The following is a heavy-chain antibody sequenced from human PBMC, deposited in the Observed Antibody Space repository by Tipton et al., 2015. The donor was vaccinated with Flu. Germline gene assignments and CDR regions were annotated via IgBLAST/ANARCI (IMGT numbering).Heavy chain of an antibody. J-gene: IGHJ4*02. Sequence: TLSLTCSVSGFSSTTAYYRAWIRQPPGKGLEWIGNIDRSGNTHYNPSLESRVTVLADTSKNQVSLRLSSVTAADTALYYCARLRLGRHLSDFDYWGQGTLVTVSS. CDR1: GFSSTTAYY. CDR2: IDRSGNT. V-gene: IGHV4-38-2*01. D-gene: IGHD3-16*01. CDR3: ARLRLGRHLSDFDY.